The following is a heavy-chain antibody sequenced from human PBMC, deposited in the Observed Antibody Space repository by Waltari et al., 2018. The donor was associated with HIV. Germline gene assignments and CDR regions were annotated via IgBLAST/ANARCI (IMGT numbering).Heavy chain of an antibody. V-gene: IGHV1-69*04. J-gene: IGHJ6*02. Sequence: QVQLEQSGAEVKKPGSSVKVSCTVSGGTFSSYALNWVRQAPGQGLEWMGRIIPILNLADYAQNFQGRVTVTADKSTNIAYMELSSLRSDDTAVFYCARAAMLHYGLDVWGQGTTVTVSS. CDR1: GGTFSSYA. D-gene: IGHD5-18*01. CDR3: ARAAMLHYGLDV. CDR2: IIPILNLA.